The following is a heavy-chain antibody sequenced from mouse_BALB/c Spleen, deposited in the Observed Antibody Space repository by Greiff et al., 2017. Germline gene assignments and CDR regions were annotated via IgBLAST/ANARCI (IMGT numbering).Heavy chain of an antibody. CDR3: ARGDYGSSVDY. V-gene: IGHV5-4*02. CDR1: GFTFSDYY. Sequence: EVKVVESGGGLVKPGGSLKLSCAASGFTFSDYYMYWVRQTPEKRLEWVATISDGGSYTYYPDSVKGRFTISRDNAKNNLYLQMSSLKSEDTAMYYCARGDYGSSVDYWGQGTTLTVSS. D-gene: IGHD1-1*01. CDR2: ISDGGSYT. J-gene: IGHJ2*01.